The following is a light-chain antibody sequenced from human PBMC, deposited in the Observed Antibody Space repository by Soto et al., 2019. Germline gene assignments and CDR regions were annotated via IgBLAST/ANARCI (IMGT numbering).Light chain of an antibody. CDR1: QSIRSY. Sequence: DIQMTQSPSSLSASVGDRVTITCRASQSIRSYLNWYQQKPGKAPKLLIYAASSLQSGVPSRFSGSGSGTDFTLTISSLQPEDFATYYCQQSYSTLRFTFDPGTKVDIK. CDR3: QQSYSTLRFT. J-gene: IGKJ3*01. CDR2: AAS. V-gene: IGKV1-39*01.